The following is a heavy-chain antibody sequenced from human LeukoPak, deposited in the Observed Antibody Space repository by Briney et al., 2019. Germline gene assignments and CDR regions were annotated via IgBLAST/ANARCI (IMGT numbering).Heavy chain of an antibody. CDR2: ISSGSSAI. V-gene: IGHV3-48*01. CDR3: AKDGSSSWQDKYFQH. D-gene: IGHD6-13*01. CDR1: GFTFSSYA. J-gene: IGHJ1*01. Sequence: GGSLRLSCAASGFTFSSYAMSWVRQAPGKGLEWVSHISSGSSAISYADSVKGRFTISRDNAKNSLSLQMNSLRAEDTAVYYCAKDGSSSWQDKYFQHWGQGTLVTVSS.